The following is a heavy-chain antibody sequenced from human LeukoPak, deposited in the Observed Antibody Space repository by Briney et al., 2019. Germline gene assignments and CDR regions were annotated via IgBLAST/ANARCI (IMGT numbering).Heavy chain of an antibody. J-gene: IGHJ6*02. Sequence: PGRSLRLSCAASGFTFSSYGMHWVRQAPGKGLEWVAVISYDGSNKYYADSVKGRFTISRDNSKNTLYLQMNSLRAEDTAVYYCVRWPYYYYYGMDVWGQGTTVTVSS. CDR3: VRWPYYYYYGMDV. CDR2: ISYDGSNK. D-gene: IGHD4-23*01. CDR1: GFTFSSYG. V-gene: IGHV3-30*03.